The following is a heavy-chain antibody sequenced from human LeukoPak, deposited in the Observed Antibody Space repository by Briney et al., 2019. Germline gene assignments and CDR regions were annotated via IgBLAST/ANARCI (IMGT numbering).Heavy chain of an antibody. CDR3: ARLRDFGTLDFYHYMDV. Sequence: PSETLSLTCTVSGGSFGSQYYYWAWIRQPPGRGLEWIANIHHSGSAYYNPALKSRVTVSFDTSKDHFSLRLTSLTAADTAVYYCARLRDFGTLDFYHYMDVWGKGATVTVSS. J-gene: IGHJ6*03. CDR1: GGSFGSQYYY. D-gene: IGHD3-10*01. CDR2: IHHSGSA. V-gene: IGHV4-39*02.